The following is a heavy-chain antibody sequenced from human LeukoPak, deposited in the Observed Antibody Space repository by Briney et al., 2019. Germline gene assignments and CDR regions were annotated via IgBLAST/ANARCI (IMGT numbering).Heavy chain of an antibody. Sequence: GGSLRLSCAASGFTFSSYVMSWVRRAPGKAQWWVSSISGSGNSTYYAVSVKGRFTISRDNSKNTLYLQMNSLRAEDTAVYYCAKKSLGYFDYWGQGTLVTVSS. J-gene: IGHJ4*02. CDR2: ISGSGNST. CDR1: GFTFSSYV. V-gene: IGHV3-23*01. D-gene: IGHD7-27*01. CDR3: AKKSLGYFDY.